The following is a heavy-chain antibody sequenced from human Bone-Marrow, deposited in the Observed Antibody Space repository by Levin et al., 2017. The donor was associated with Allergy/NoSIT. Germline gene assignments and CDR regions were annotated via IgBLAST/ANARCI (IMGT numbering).Heavy chain of an antibody. CDR1: GYTFTGYY. V-gene: IGHV1-46*01. J-gene: IGHJ5*02. Sequence: ASVKVSCKASGYTFTGYYMHWVRQAPGQGLEWMGIINPSGGSTSYAQKFQGRVTMTRDTSTSTVYMELSSLRSEDTAVYYCVRRYSGGSFDPWGQGTLVTVSS. CDR2: INPSGGST. D-gene: IGHD5-12*01. CDR3: VRRYSGGSFDP.